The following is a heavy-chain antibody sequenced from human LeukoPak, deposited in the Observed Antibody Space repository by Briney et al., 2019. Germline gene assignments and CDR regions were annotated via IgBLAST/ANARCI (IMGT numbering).Heavy chain of an antibody. J-gene: IGHJ4*02. CDR2: ISGSGGST. D-gene: IGHD3-10*01. V-gene: IGHV3-23*01. Sequence: GGSLRLSCAASGFTFITYAMTWVRQAPGKGLEWVSAISGSGGSTHYAASVKGRFTISRDNSKNTLYLQMNSLRAEDTAVYYCVREYGSGSYYYDYWGQGTLVTVSS. CDR1: GFTFITYA. CDR3: VREYGSGSYYYDY.